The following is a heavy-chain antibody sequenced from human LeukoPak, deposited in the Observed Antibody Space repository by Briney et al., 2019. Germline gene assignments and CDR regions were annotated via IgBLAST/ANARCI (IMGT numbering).Heavy chain of an antibody. V-gene: IGHV1-8*01. CDR3: ARGSRVCSSASCYNY. J-gene: IGHJ4*02. CDR2: MNPNSGNT. D-gene: IGHD2-2*02. Sequence: ASVKVSCKASGYTFSDFDINWVRQATGQGPEWIGWMNPNSGNTGYAQKFQGRVTMTRISSISTAYMEVSGLRPDDTAVYYCARGSRVCSSASCYNYWGQGSLVTVSS. CDR1: GYTFSDFD.